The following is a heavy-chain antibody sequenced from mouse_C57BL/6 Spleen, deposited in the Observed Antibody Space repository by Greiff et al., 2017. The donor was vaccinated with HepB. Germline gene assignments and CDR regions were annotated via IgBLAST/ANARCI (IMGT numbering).Heavy chain of an antibody. CDR1: GFNIKDDY. CDR3: TEGWLLRNFDY. J-gene: IGHJ2*01. CDR2: IDPENGDT. V-gene: IGHV14-4*01. Sequence: EVKLQQSGAELVRPGASVKLSCTASGFNIKDDYMHWVKQRPEQGLEWIGWIDPENGDTEYASKFQGKATITADTSSNTAYLQLSSLTSEDTAVYYCTEGWLLRNFDYWGQGTTLTVSS. D-gene: IGHD2-3*01.